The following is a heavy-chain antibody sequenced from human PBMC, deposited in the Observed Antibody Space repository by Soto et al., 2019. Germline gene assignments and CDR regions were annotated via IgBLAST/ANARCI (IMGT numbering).Heavy chain of an antibody. V-gene: IGHV1-8*01. D-gene: IGHD3-3*01. CDR2: MNPNSGNT. CDR3: ASRLVWSGYIGGMDV. CDR1: GYTFTSYD. J-gene: IGHJ6*02. Sequence: QVQLVQSGAEVKEPGASVKVSCKASGYTFTSYDINWVRQATGQGLEWMGWMNPNSGNTGYAQKFQGRVTMTRNTSISTAYMELSSLRSEDTAVYYCASRLVWSGYIGGMDVWGQGTTVTVSS.